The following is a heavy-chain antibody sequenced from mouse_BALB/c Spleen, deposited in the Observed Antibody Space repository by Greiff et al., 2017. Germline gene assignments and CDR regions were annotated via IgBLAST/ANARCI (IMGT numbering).Heavy chain of an antibody. CDR1: GYTFTSYW. J-gene: IGHJ2*01. Sequence: VQLQQSGAELAKPGASVKMSCKASGYTFTSYWMHWVKQRPGQGLEWIGYINPSTGYTEYNQKFKDKATLTADKSSSTAYMQLSSLTSEDSAVYYCARVTMITTSFDYWGQGTTLTVSS. CDR3: ARVTMITTSFDY. D-gene: IGHD2-4*01. V-gene: IGHV1-7*01. CDR2: INPSTGYT.